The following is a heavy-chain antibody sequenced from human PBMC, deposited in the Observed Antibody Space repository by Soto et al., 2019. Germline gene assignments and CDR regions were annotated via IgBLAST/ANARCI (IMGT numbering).Heavy chain of an antibody. CDR1: GYSFTSYW. CDR3: ARTSAAGKYYYAMDV. V-gene: IGHV5-51*01. J-gene: IGHJ6*02. D-gene: IGHD6-13*01. CDR2: IYPGDSDT. Sequence: GASLKISCKGSGYSFTSYWIGWVRQMPGKGLEWMGIIYPGDSDTRYSPSFQGQVTISADKSISTAYLQWSSLKASDTAMYYCARTSAAGKYYYAMDVWGQGTTVTVSS.